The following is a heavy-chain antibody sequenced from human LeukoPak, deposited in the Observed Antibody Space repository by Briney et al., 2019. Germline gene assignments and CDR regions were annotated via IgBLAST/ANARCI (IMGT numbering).Heavy chain of an antibody. D-gene: IGHD6-13*01. V-gene: IGHV1-24*01. CDR1: GYTFTGYY. CDR2: FDPEDGET. Sequence: ASVKVSCKASGYTFTGYYMHWVRQAPGKGLEWMGGFDPEDGETIYAQKFQGRVTMTEDTSTDTAYMELSSLRSEDTAVYYCARYKPRKYSSSSYYFDYWGQGTLVTVSS. J-gene: IGHJ4*02. CDR3: ARYKPRKYSSSSYYFDY.